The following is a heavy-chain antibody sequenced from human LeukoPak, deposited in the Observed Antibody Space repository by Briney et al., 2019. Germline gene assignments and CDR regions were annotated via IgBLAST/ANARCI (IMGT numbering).Heavy chain of an antibody. V-gene: IGHV1-18*04. CDR1: GYTFTTYG. CDR3: ARTRDCSKTNCYVMDP. CDR2: IGPYNINT. Sequence: GASVKVSCTAFGYTFTTYGINWVRQAPGQGLEWMGWIGPYNINTHYAQKVQGRVTMTTDTSTSTAYMELRSLRPDDTAVYYCARTRDCSKTNCYVMDPWGQGTPVTVSS. J-gene: IGHJ5*02. D-gene: IGHD2-2*01.